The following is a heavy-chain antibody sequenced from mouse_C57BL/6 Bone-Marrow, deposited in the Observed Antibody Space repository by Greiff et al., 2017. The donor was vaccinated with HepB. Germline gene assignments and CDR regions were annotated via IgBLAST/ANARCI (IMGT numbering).Heavy chain of an antibody. Sequence: VKLQESGAELVRPGTSVKVSCKASGYAFTNYLIEWVKQRPGQGLEWIGVINPGSGGTNYNEKFKGKATLTADKSSSTAYMQLSSLTSEDSAVYFCARRNGNYLFDYWGQGTTLTVSS. D-gene: IGHD2-1*01. CDR2: INPGSGGT. CDR1: GYAFTNYL. CDR3: ARRNGNYLFDY. J-gene: IGHJ2*01. V-gene: IGHV1-54*01.